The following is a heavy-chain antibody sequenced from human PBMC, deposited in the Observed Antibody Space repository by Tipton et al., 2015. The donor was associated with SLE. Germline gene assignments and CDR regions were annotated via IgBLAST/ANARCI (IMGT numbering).Heavy chain of an antibody. J-gene: IGHJ5*02. V-gene: IGHV3-21*01. CDR2: IRSGGNFI. CDR1: GFTFGNYD. CDR3: ARDQRGGNWLDP. D-gene: IGHD3-16*01. Sequence: SLRLSCAASGFTFGNYDMHWVRQAPGKGLEWVSSIRSGGNFIYYADSMKGRFTISRDNAKNSLYLQINSLRADDTAVYYCARDQRGGNWLDPWGQGTLVTVSS.